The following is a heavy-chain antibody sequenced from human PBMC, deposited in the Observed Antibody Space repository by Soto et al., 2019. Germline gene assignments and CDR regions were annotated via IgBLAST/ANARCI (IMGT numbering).Heavy chain of an antibody. D-gene: IGHD4-17*01. CDR3: ATRMTTAAY. Sequence: EVRLVQSGGGLVQPGGSLRLSCAASLFIVSDNYMSWVRQAPGKGLEWVSLIYSGGGTDYAESVKGRFAISRDNSKNTLYLQMNSLKAEDTGIYYCATRMTTAAYWGQGTVVTVCS. CDR2: IYSGGGT. J-gene: IGHJ4*02. CDR1: LFIVSDNY. V-gene: IGHV3-66*01.